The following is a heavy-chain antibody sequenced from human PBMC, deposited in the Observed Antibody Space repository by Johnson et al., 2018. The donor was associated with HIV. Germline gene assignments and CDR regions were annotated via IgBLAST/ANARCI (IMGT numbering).Heavy chain of an antibody. V-gene: IGHV3-66*01. CDR3: ARDIARRGGAAFDI. J-gene: IGHJ3*02. D-gene: IGHD6-13*01. Sequence: VSVIYSGGSTYYADSVKGRFTISRDNSKNTLYLQMNSLRVEDTAVYYCARDIARRGGAAFDIWGQGTMVTVSS. CDR2: IYSGGST.